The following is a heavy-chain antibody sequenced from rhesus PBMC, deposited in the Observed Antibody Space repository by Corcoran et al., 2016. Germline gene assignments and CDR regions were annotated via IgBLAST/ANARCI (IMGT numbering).Heavy chain of an antibody. V-gene: IGHV4-80*01. CDR3: ARSGGSYQLDY. CDR1: GGPSSSYW. D-gene: IGHD1-44*02. CDR2: INTNSGST. Sequence: QVQLQESGPGLVKPSDTLSLICAAPGGPSSSYWWTCFRPPPGKGLKWIGEINTNSGSTNYNPSLKSRVTISKDASKNQFSLKLSSVTAADTAVYYCARSGGSYQLDYWGQGVLVTVSS. J-gene: IGHJ4*01.